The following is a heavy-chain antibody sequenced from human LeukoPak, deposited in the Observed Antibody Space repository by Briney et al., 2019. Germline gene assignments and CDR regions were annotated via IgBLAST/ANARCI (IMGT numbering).Heavy chain of an antibody. Sequence: SETLSLTCTVSSGSISSYYWSWIRQPPGKGLEWIGYIFYSGSTNYNPSLKSRVTISVDTSKNQFSLKLSSVTAADTAVYYCARDPRYRGAFDIWGQGTMVTVSS. D-gene: IGHD1-26*01. V-gene: IGHV4-59*12. CDR2: IFYSGST. J-gene: IGHJ3*02. CDR1: SGSISSYY. CDR3: ARDPRYRGAFDI.